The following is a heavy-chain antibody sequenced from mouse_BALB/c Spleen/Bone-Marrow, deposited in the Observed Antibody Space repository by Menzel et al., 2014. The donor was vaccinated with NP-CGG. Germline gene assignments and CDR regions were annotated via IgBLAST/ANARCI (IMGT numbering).Heavy chain of an antibody. J-gene: IGHJ4*01. Sequence: KQSGSELVRPGASVKLSCKASGYTFTSYWMHWVKQRPGQGLEWIGNIYPGSGSTNYDEKFKSKATLTVDTSSSTAYRQLSSLTSEDSAVYYCTRRYEIYYAMDYWGQGTSVTVSS. D-gene: IGHD2-14*01. CDR2: IYPGSGST. CDR1: GYTFTSYW. CDR3: TRRYEIYYAMDY. V-gene: IGHV1S22*01.